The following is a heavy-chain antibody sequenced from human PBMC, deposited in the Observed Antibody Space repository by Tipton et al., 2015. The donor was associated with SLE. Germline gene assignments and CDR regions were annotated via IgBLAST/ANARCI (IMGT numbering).Heavy chain of an antibody. J-gene: IGHJ4*02. CDR1: GFTFSSYS. CDR3: ASSLGGSSGWYVY. CDR2: ISSSSSYI. Sequence: GSLRLSCAASGFTFSSYSMNWVRQAPGKGLEWVSSISSSSSYIYYADSVKGRFTISRDNAKNSLYLQMNSLRAEDTAVYYCASSLGGSSGWYVYWGQGTLVTVSS. D-gene: IGHD6-19*01. V-gene: IGHV3-21*03.